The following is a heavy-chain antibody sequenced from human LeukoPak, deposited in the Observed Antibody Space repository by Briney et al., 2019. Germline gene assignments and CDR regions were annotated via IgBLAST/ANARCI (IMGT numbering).Heavy chain of an antibody. V-gene: IGHV4-39*01. CDR2: IYYSGST. CDR1: GGSISSSSYY. J-gene: IGHJ4*02. D-gene: IGHD3-9*01. CDR3: ARGPRDYDILTGYPNAIDY. Sequence: SETLSLTCTVSGGSISSSSYYWGWIRQPPGKGLEWIGSIYYSGSTYYNPSLKSRVTISVDTSKNQFSLKLSSVTAADTAVYYCARGPRDYDILTGYPNAIDYWGQGTLVTVSS.